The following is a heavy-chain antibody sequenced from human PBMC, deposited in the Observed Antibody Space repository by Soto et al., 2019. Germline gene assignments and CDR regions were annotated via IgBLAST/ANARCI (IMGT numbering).Heavy chain of an antibody. CDR2: ISAGSEGA. J-gene: IGHJ4*02. D-gene: IGHD2-15*01. Sequence: EVQLLESGGGLVQPGGALRLSCAASGFTFSSHAMSWVRQAPGKGLEWISSISAGSEGAYYADSVKGRFTISRDNSNNTLYLQLNSLIAEDTAVYYCARDLWWYLHWCQGTLVTVSS. CDR1: GFTFSSHA. CDR3: ARDLWWYLH. V-gene: IGHV3-23*01.